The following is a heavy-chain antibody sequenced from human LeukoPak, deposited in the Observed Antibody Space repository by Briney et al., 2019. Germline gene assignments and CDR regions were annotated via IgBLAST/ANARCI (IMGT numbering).Heavy chain of an antibody. CDR3: ARGPRGRDLEWLTFDY. CDR2: INPNSGGT. V-gene: IGHV1-2*02. Sequence: ASVKVSCKASGYTFTSYDINWVRQAPGQGLEWMGWINPNSGGTNYAQKFQGRVTMTRDTSISTAYMELSRLRSDDTAVYYCARGPRGRDLEWLTFDYWGQGTLVTVSS. J-gene: IGHJ4*02. D-gene: IGHD3-3*01. CDR1: GYTFTSYD.